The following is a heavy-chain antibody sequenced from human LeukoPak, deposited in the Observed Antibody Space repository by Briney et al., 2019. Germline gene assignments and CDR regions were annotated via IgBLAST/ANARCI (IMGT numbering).Heavy chain of an antibody. V-gene: IGHV4-61*02. J-gene: IGHJ3*02. D-gene: IGHD4-17*01. CDR3: ARDQGDYGDYGVLGAFDI. CDR1: GGSISSGSYY. Sequence: PSQTLSLTCTVSGGSISSGSYYWSWIRQPAGKGLEWIGRIYTSGSTNYNPSLKSRVTISVDTSKNQFSLKLSSVTAADTAVYYCARDQGDYGDYGVLGAFDIWGQGTMVTVSS. CDR2: IYTSGST.